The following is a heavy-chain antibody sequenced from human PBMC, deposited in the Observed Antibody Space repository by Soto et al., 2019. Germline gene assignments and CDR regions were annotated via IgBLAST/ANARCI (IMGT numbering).Heavy chain of an antibody. CDR2: IIPIFGTA. CDR3: AKDGPYEYESSGYKY. D-gene: IGHD3-22*01. CDR1: GGTFSSYA. V-gene: IGHV1-69*06. J-gene: IGHJ4*02. Sequence: GSSVKVSCKASGGTFSSYAISWVRQAPGQGLEWMGGIIPIFGTANYAQKFQGRVTITADKSTSTAYMELSSLRSEDTAGYYCAKDGPYEYESSGYKYWCQGTLVTVSS.